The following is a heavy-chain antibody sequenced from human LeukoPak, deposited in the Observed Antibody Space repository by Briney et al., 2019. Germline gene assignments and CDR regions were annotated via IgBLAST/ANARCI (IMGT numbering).Heavy chain of an antibody. CDR1: GYTFTSYY. CDR3: ARGGSSSWSFDY. D-gene: IGHD6-13*01. Sequence: GGSLRLSCAASGYTFTSYYMHWVRQAPGQGLEWMGIINPSGGSTSYAQKFQGRVTMTRDTSTSTVYMELSSLRSEDTAVYYCARGGSSSWSFDYWGQGTLVTVSS. J-gene: IGHJ4*02. V-gene: IGHV1-46*01. CDR2: INPSGGST.